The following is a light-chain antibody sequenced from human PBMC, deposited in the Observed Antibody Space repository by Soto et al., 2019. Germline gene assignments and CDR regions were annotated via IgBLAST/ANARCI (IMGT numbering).Light chain of an antibody. V-gene: IGKV1-5*01. Sequence: DIQMTQSPSTLSASVGDRVTITCRASHSISRWLAWYQQKPGKGPTILIYDSSTLESGVPSRFSGSGSGTEFTRTITNLQPDDFATYYCQQYHSSSTFVQGTKV. CDR3: QQYHSSST. CDR1: HSISRW. CDR2: DSS. J-gene: IGKJ1*01.